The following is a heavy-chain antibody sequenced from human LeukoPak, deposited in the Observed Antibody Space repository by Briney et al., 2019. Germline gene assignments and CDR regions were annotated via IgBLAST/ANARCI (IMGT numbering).Heavy chain of an antibody. Sequence: GGSLRLSCAASGFTVSSNYMSWVRQAPGKGLEWVSVIYSGGSTYYAGSVKGRFTISRDNSKNTLYLQMNSLRAEDTAAYYCARGNSQYYFDYWGQGTLVTVSS. CDR1: GFTVSSNY. CDR3: ARGNSQYYFDY. CDR2: IYSGGST. V-gene: IGHV3-53*01. D-gene: IGHD4-23*01. J-gene: IGHJ4*02.